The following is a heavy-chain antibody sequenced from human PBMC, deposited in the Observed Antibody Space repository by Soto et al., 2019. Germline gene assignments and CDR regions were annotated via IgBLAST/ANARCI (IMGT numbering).Heavy chain of an antibody. J-gene: IGHJ4*02. Sequence: PGGSLRLSCAASGFTFSSYSMNWVRQAPGKGLEWVSYISPSSGNIHYADSVKGRFTISRDNAKNSLYLQMDSLRGEDTAVYYCARAAYNSGPGYWGQGTLVTVSS. CDR2: ISPSSGNI. CDR1: GFTFSSYS. D-gene: IGHD5-12*01. V-gene: IGHV3-48*01. CDR3: ARAAYNSGPGY.